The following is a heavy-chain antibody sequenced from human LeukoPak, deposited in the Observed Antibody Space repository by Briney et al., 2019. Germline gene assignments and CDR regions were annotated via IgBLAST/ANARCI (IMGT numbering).Heavy chain of an antibody. CDR3: ATDNHLAS. Sequence: GGSLRLSCAASGFTFRTSAMNWVRQAPGKGLEWVALISDSGTSTYYGESVTGRFSISRDNSNNRLFLQMNSLKVEDTASYFCATDNHLASWGQGTQVTVSS. J-gene: IGHJ4*02. V-gene: IGHV3-23*01. D-gene: IGHD1-14*01. CDR1: GFTFRTSA. CDR2: ISDSGTST.